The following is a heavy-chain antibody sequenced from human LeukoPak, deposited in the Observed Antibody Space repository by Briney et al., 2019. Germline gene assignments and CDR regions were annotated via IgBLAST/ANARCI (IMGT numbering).Heavy chain of an antibody. D-gene: IGHD3-22*01. Sequence: ASVIVSCKASGYAIPVYYIHWVRRATGQRHEWMGWSNPNSGGTNYAQKLQARVTMIRATSINTAYMELSRLGSCGTAVYSCARGRELIDYDDISGYPNWFDPWGQGTLVTVSS. CDR1: GYAIPVYY. V-gene: IGHV1-2*02. CDR2: SNPNSGGT. CDR3: ARGRELIDYDDISGYPNWFDP. J-gene: IGHJ5*02.